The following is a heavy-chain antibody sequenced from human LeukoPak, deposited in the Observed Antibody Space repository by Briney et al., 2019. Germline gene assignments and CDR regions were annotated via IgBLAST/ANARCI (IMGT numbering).Heavy chain of an antibody. CDR3: ARDPYSGSYGDYYYYYMDV. CDR2: ISGSGDDT. D-gene: IGHD1-26*01. Sequence: PGGSLRLSCAASGFTFSIYAMSWVRQAPGKGLEWVSGISGSGDDTNYADSVKGRFTISRDNAENSLYLQMNSLRAEDTAVYYCARDPYSGSYGDYYYYYMDVWGKGTTVTISS. V-gene: IGHV3-23*01. CDR1: GFTFSIYA. J-gene: IGHJ6*03.